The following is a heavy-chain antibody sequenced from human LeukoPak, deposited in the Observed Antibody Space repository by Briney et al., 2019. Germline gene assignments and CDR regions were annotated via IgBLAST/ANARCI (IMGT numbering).Heavy chain of an antibody. CDR2: ISAYNGNT. CDR3: ARDTGPYYGSGSYFTDAFDI. D-gene: IGHD3-10*01. Sequence: GASVKVSCKASGYTFTSYCISWVRQAPGQGLEWMGWISAYNGNTNYPQKLQGRVTMTTDTSTSTAYMELRSLRSDDTAVYYCARDTGPYYGSGSYFTDAFDIWGQGTMVTVSS. V-gene: IGHV1-18*01. CDR1: GYTFTSYC. J-gene: IGHJ3*02.